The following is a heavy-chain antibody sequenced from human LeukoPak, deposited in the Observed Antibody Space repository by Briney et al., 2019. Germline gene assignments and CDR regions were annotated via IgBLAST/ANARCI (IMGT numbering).Heavy chain of an antibody. J-gene: IGHJ3*02. V-gene: IGHV3-53*01. CDR2: IYKDGST. CDR3: ARTTVTPGSYDAFDI. CDR1: GFTVSSNY. D-gene: IGHD4-17*01. Sequence: GGSLRLSCAASGFTVSSNYMSWVRQAPGKGLEWVTIIYKDGSTYYADSVKGQSIISRDNSKNTLYLQINSLRVDDTAVYYCARTTVTPGSYDAFDIWGQGTMVTVSS.